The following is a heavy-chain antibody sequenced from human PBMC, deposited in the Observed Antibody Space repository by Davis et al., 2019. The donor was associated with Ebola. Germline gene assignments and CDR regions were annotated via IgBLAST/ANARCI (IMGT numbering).Heavy chain of an antibody. CDR1: GFTFGAFA. J-gene: IGHJ6*03. D-gene: IGHD6-6*01. Sequence: GESLKISCPASGFTFGAFAISCVRQAPGKVLEWVGFIRSKAYGGTAAYAASLQGRFTISRDDSKSIADLQMNSLKTEDTAVYYCTRVILVSHYYFYYMDVWGKGTTVTVS. CDR2: IRSKAYGGTA. CDR3: TRVILVSHYYFYYMDV. V-gene: IGHV3-49*04.